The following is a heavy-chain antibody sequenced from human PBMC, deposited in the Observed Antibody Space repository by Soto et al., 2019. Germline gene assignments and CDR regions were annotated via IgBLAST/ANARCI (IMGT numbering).Heavy chain of an antibody. CDR3: ARVSPPDLNVDTAMVNRPVAFDI. CDR1: GCTFSSYA. J-gene: IGHJ3*02. V-gene: IGHV1-69*13. D-gene: IGHD5-18*01. Sequence: ASVKVSCKASGCTFSSYAISWVRQAPGQGLEWMGGIIPIFGTANYAQKFQGRVTITADESTCTAYMELSSLRSEDTAVYYCARVSPPDLNVDTAMVNRPVAFDIWGQGTMVTVSS. CDR2: IIPIFGTA.